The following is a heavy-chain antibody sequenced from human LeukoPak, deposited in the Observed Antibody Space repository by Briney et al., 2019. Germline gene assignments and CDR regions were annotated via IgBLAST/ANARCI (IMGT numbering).Heavy chain of an antibody. CDR2: IIPILGIA. J-gene: IGHJ4*02. CDR3: ARGIPRYSGYEHFDY. D-gene: IGHD5-12*01. Sequence: ASVKVSCKASGGTFSSYAISWVRQAPGQGLEWMGRIIPILGIANYAQKFQGRVTITADKSTSTAYMELSSLRSEDTAVYYCARGIPRYSGYEHFDYWGQGTLVTVSS. V-gene: IGHV1-69*04. CDR1: GGTFSSYA.